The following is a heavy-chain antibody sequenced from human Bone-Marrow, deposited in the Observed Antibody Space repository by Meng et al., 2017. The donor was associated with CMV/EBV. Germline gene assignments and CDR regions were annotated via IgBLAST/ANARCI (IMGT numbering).Heavy chain of an antibody. CDR3: ARSAVPWGPGSDWYFEL. J-gene: IGHJ2*01. CDR1: GFTVSSNY. CDR2: IYSGGST. D-gene: IGHD6-19*01. V-gene: IGHV3-66*02. Sequence: GESLKISCAASGFTVSSNYMSWVRQAPGKGLEWVSVIYSGGSTYYADSVKGRFTISRDNSKNTLYLQMNSLRAEDTAVYYCARSAVPWGPGSDWYFELWGGGTLVTVSS.